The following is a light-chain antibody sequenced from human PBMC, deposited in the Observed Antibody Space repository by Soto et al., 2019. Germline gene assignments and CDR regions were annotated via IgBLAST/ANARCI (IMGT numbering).Light chain of an antibody. V-gene: IGKV2-28*01. CDR1: QSLLHSNGYNY. CDR3: MQALQTPFT. J-gene: IGKJ4*01. Sequence: DIVMTQSPLSLPVTPGEPASISCRSSQSLLHSNGYNYLDWYLQKPGQSPQLLIYLGSNRASGVPDRFSGSGSGTDFTLKISRVEAEDVGAYYCMQALQTPFTFGGGTKVDIK. CDR2: LGS.